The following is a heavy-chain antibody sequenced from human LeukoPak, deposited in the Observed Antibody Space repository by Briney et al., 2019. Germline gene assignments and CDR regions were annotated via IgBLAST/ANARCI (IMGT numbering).Heavy chain of an antibody. CDR3: ARESGGITIFGVVYYFDY. V-gene: IGHV4-31*03. Sequence: PSETLSLTCTVSGGSISSGGYYWSWIRQHPGKGLEWIGYIYYSGSTYYNPSLKSRVTISVDTSKNQFSLKLGSVTAADTAVYYCARESGGITIFGVVYYFDYWGQGTLVTVSS. D-gene: IGHD3-3*01. J-gene: IGHJ4*02. CDR1: GGSISSGGYY. CDR2: IYYSGST.